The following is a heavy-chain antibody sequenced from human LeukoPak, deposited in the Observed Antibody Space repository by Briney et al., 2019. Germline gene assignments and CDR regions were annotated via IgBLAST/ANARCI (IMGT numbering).Heavy chain of an antibody. CDR3: AKNPSGGDYTFDY. V-gene: IGHV3-30*02. J-gene: IGHJ4*02. Sequence: GGSLRLSCAASGFTFSNYGMHWVRQAPGKGLEWVALISFDGSQKYYADSVKGRFTISRDNSKNTLYLQTNSLRAEDTAVYYCAKNPSGGDYTFDYWGQGTLVTVSS. CDR2: ISFDGSQK. D-gene: IGHD4-17*01. CDR1: GFTFSNYG.